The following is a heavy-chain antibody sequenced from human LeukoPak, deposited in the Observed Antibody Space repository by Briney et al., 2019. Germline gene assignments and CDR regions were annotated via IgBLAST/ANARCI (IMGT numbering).Heavy chain of an antibody. CDR3: TREARVGNWFDP. V-gene: IGHV1-2*02. J-gene: IGHJ5*02. D-gene: IGHD2-2*01. Sequence: GASVKVSCRASGYTFTDYYIHWVRQAPGQGLESMGWINPDNGGTNYAQKFQGRVTMTRDTSIRTVYMDLSRLRSDDTAVFYCTREARVGNWFDPWGRGTQVTVSS. CDR2: INPDNGGT. CDR1: GYTFTDYY.